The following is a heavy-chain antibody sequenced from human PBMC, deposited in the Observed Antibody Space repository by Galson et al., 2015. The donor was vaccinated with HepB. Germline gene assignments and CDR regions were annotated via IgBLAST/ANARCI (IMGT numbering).Heavy chain of an antibody. D-gene: IGHD2-15*01. V-gene: IGHV3-9*01. J-gene: IGHJ4*02. CDR2: ISWNSGSI. CDR3: AKDSYSHHYFDY. Sequence: SLRLSCAASGFTFDDYAMHWVRQAPGKGLEWVSGISWNSGSIGYADSVKGRFTISRDNAKNSLYLQMNSLRAEDTALYYCAKDSYSHHYFDYWGQGTLVTVSS. CDR1: GFTFDDYA.